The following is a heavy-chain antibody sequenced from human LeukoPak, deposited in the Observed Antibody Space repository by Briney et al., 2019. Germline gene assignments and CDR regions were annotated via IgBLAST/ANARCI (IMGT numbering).Heavy chain of an antibody. CDR3: ARLKVRGVNHSRDFDY. V-gene: IGHV4-39*01. D-gene: IGHD3-10*01. CDR2: IYYSGRT. J-gene: IGHJ4*02. CDR1: GRSISSSSYY. Sequence: PSETLSLTCTVSGRSISSSSYYCGGTRQPPGKGLEGIGSIYYSGRTYYNPSLKSRITISVDTSKSQSSLKLSSVTAADTAVYYCARLKVRGVNHSRDFDYWGQGTLVTVSS.